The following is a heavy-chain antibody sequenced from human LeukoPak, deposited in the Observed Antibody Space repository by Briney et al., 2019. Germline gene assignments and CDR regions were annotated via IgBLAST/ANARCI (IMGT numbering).Heavy chain of an antibody. J-gene: IGHJ4*02. CDR2: LSPNSGQT. V-gene: IGHV1-8*01. D-gene: IGHD6-19*01. Sequence: ASVKVSCKASGCTFTTYDINWVRQATGQGLEWMGWLSPNSGQTAYAQKFQGRVTMTRDISISTFYLELSSLTSEDTAVYYCTRGNVVAGDYWGQGTLVTVSS. CDR3: TRGNVVAGDY. CDR1: GCTFTTYD.